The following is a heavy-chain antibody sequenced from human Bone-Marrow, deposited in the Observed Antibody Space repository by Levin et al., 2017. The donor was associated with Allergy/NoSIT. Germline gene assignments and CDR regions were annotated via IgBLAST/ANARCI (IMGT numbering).Heavy chain of an antibody. V-gene: IGHV3-30-3*01. CDR2: ISYDGSNK. Sequence: PGESLKISCAASGFTFSSYAMHWVRQAPGKGLEWVAVISYDGSNKYYADSVKGRFTISRDNSKNTLYLQMNSLRAEDTAVYYCARDRWYRDYGEIVGADAFDIWGQGTMVTVSS. D-gene: IGHD4-17*01. J-gene: IGHJ3*02. CDR1: GFTFSSYA. CDR3: ARDRWYRDYGEIVGADAFDI.